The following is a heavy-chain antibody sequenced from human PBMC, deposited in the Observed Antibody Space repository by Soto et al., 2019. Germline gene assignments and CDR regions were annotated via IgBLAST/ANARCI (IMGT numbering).Heavy chain of an antibody. CDR2: ISYDGSNK. CDR1: GFTFSSYG. CDR3: AKDNNLFGSNYPETTGYCYGMDV. D-gene: IGHD4-4*01. V-gene: IGHV3-30*18. Sequence: GGSLRLSCAASGFTFSSYGMHWVRQAPGKGLEWVAVISYDGSNKYYADSVKGRFTISRDNSKNTLYLQMNSLRAEDTAVYYCAKDNNLFGSNYPETTGYCYGMDVWGQGTTVTVSS. J-gene: IGHJ6*02.